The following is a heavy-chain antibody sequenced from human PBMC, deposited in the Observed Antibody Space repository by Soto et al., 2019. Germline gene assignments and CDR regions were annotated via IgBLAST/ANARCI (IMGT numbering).Heavy chain of an antibody. CDR1: GFTFSSYG. J-gene: IGHJ5*02. V-gene: IGHV3-30*18. Sequence: GGSLRLSCAASGFTFSSYGMHWVRQSPGKGLEWVAVISYDGSNKYYADSVKGRFTISRDNSKNTLYLQMNSLRAEDTAVYYCAKGKRYCSSTSCYAGNWFDPWGQGALVTVSS. D-gene: IGHD2-2*01. CDR2: ISYDGSNK. CDR3: AKGKRYCSSTSCYAGNWFDP.